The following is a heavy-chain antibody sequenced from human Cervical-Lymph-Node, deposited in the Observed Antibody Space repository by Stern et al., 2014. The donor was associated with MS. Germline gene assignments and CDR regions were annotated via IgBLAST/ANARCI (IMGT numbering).Heavy chain of an antibody. J-gene: IGHJ4*02. CDR2: FDPEDGET. V-gene: IGHV1-24*01. D-gene: IGHD1-26*01. Sequence: VQLVESGAEVKKPGASVKVSCKVSGYTLTELSIHWVRQAPGKGLEWMGGFDPEDGETIYAQKFQGRVTMTEDTSTDTAYMELSSLRSEDTAVYYCATLVGGATDNPPIDYWGQGTLVTVSS. CDR3: ATLVGGATDNPPIDY. CDR1: GYTLTELS.